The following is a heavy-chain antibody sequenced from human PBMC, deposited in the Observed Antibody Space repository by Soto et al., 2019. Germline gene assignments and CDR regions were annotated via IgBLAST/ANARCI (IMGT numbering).Heavy chain of an antibody. V-gene: IGHV4-31*03. D-gene: IGHD3-10*01. CDR1: GGSISSGGYY. CDR3: AREFITMVRGKYYYYGMDV. Sequence: PSETLSLTCTVSGGSISSGGYYWSWIRQHPGKGLEWIGYIYYSGSTYYNPSLKSRVAISVDTSKNQFSLKLSSVTAADTAVYYCAREFITMVRGKYYYYGMDVWGQGTKVTVSS. J-gene: IGHJ6*02. CDR2: IYYSGST.